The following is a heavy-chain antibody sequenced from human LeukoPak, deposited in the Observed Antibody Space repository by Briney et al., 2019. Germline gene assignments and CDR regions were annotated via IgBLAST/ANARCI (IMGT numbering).Heavy chain of an antibody. D-gene: IGHD4-11*01. J-gene: IGHJ4*02. CDR3: AREATVTNFDY. Sequence: SETLSLTCTVSGGSISSYYWSWIRQPPGKGLEWIGYIYYSGSTSYNPSLKSRVTISVDTSKNQFSLKLSSVTAADTAVYYCAREATVTNFDYWGQGTLVTVSS. CDR1: GGSISSYY. CDR2: IYYSGST. V-gene: IGHV4-59*01.